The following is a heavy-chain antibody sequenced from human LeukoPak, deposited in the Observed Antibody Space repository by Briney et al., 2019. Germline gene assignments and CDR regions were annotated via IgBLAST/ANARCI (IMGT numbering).Heavy chain of an antibody. CDR2: IKQDGSDK. J-gene: IGHJ4*02. D-gene: IGHD3-10*01. V-gene: IGHV3-7*01. CDR3: ARDYSASGAHDY. CDR1: GFTISSYW. Sequence: GGSPRLSCAASGFTISSYWVNWVRQAPGKGLEWVANIKQDGSDKYYVDSVKGRFTSSRDNAKNSLYLQMNSLRAEDTAVYYCARDYSASGAHDYWGQGTLVTVSS.